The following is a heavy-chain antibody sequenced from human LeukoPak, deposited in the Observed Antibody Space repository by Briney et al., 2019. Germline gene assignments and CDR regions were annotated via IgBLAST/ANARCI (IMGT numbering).Heavy chain of an antibody. D-gene: IGHD3-10*01. CDR3: ARGPITRGAFDI. CDR2: IYYSGNT. J-gene: IGHJ3*02. Sequence: MTSETLSLTCTVSGGSISSYYWSWIRQPPGKGLEWIGYIYYSGNTNYNPSLKSRVTISVDTSKNQFSLRLSSVTAADTAVYYCARGPITRGAFDIWGQGTMVTVSS. CDR1: GGSISSYY. V-gene: IGHV4-59*01.